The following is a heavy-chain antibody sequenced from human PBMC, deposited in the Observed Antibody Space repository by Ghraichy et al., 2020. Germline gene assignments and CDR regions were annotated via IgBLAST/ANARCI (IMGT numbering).Heavy chain of an antibody. J-gene: IGHJ4*02. CDR1: GFTFSNAW. V-gene: IGHV3-15*01. CDR2: IKSKTDGGTT. D-gene: IGHD3-22*01. CDR3: TTEGQVEVITTFYFDY. Sequence: SLNISCAASGFTFSNAWMSWVRQAPGKGLEWVGRIKSKTDGGTTDYAAPVKGRFTISRDDSKNTLYLQMNSLKTEDTAVYYCTTEGQVEVITTFYFDYWGQGTLVTVSS.